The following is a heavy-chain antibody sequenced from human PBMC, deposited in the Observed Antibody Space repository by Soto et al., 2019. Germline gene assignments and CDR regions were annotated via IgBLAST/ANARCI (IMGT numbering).Heavy chain of an antibody. D-gene: IGHD4-4*01. CDR1: GGSISSGGYY. CDR2: IYYSGST. CDR3: AHGINDYSVYFDY. Sequence: SETLSLTCTVSGGSISSGGYYWSWIRQHPGKGLEWIGYIYYSGSTYYNPSLKSRVTISVDTSKNQFSLKLSSVTAADTAVYYCAHGINDYSVYFDYWGQGTLVTVSS. J-gene: IGHJ4*02. V-gene: IGHV4-31*03.